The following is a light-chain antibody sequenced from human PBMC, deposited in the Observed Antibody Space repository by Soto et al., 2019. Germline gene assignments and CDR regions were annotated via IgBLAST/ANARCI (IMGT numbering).Light chain of an antibody. CDR2: DAS. V-gene: IGKV3-15*01. Sequence: EIVMTQSPVTLSVSPGERATLSGRASQTIGSNLAWYQQKHGQPPRLLIYDASTRATDVPARFTGSGSATEFTLTISTLQSEDFTLYCCQQYNNWPPTWTFGQGTKVDIK. J-gene: IGKJ1*01. CDR3: QQYNNWPPTWT. CDR1: QTIGSN.